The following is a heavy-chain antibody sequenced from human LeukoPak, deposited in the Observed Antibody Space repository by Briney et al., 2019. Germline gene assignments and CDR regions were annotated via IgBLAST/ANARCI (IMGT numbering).Heavy chain of an antibody. Sequence: PGGSLRLSCAASGFTFSNHAMHWVRQAPGKGLEWVAGISYDARETYYADSGKGRFTISRDNAKNSLFLQMNTLRAEDTAVYYCARDPYSSTWSYGMDVWGQGTTVTVSS. V-gene: IGHV3-30*04. CDR1: GFTFSNHA. CDR3: ARDPYSSTWSYGMDV. J-gene: IGHJ6*02. CDR2: ISYDARET. D-gene: IGHD6-6*01.